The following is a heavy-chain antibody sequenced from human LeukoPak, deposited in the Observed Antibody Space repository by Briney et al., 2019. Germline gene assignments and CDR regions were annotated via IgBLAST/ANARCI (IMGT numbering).Heavy chain of an antibody. CDR1: GDSISSSNCY. V-gene: IGHV4-39*07. CDR3: ARDRGLLDAFDI. CDR2: IYFSGGT. D-gene: IGHD3-10*01. J-gene: IGHJ3*02. Sequence: SETLSLTCTVSGDSISSSNCYWGWIRQPPGKGLEWIGSIYFSGGTYYNPSLKSRVTISVDTSKNQFSLKLSSVTAADTAVYYCARDRGLLDAFDIWGQGTMVTVSS.